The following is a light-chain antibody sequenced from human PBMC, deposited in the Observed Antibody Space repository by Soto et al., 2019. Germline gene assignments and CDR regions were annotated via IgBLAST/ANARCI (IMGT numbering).Light chain of an antibody. CDR3: SSYAGSNNFV. Sequence: QSVLTQPPSASGSPGQSVTISCTGTSSDVAAYDFVSWYQQHPGKAPKLMIYEVSKRPSGVPDRFSGSKSGDTASLTVSGLQADDEADYYCSSYAGSNNFVLGTGTKVTVL. V-gene: IGLV2-8*01. CDR2: EVS. J-gene: IGLJ1*01. CDR1: SSDVAAYDF.